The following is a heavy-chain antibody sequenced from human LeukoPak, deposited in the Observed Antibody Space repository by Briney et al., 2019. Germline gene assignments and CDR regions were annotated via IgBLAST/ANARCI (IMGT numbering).Heavy chain of an antibody. CDR1: GGSISSSSYY. CDR2: IYYSGST. J-gene: IGHJ4*02. V-gene: IGHV4-39*07. D-gene: IGHD5-18*01. Sequence: PSETLSLTCTVSGGSISSSSYYWGWIRQPPGKGLEWIGSIYYSGSTYYNPSLESRVTISVDTSKNQFSLKLSSVTAADTAVYYCARQEWVTAKVDYWGQGTLVTVSS. CDR3: ARQEWVTAKVDY.